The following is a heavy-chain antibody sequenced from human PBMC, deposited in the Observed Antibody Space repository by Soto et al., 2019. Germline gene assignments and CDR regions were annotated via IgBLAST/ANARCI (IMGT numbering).Heavy chain of an antibody. Sequence: ASVKVSCKASGYTLTSFYMHWMRQAPGQGLEWMGVIDPSAVSTTYAQKFKGRVRMTRDTFTSTVFMELSSLRSEDTAVYYCARSPRPTGTTLYYFDSWGQRTLVTVSS. J-gene: IGHJ4*02. CDR1: GYTLTSFY. D-gene: IGHD1-1*01. CDR3: ARSPRPTGTTLYYFDS. V-gene: IGHV1-46*01. CDR2: IDPSAVST.